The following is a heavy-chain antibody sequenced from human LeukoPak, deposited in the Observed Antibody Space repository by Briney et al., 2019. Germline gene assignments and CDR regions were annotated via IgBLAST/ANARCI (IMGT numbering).Heavy chain of an antibody. CDR2: ISSSGTTI. D-gene: IGHD2-15*01. CDR1: GFTFSSYE. V-gene: IGHV3-48*03. Sequence: GGSLRLSCAASGFTFSSYEMNWVRQAPGKGLEGVSYISSSGTTINYADSVKGRFTISRDNAKNSLNLLMNSLRAEDTAVYYCARREYCSGGSCKGFDPWGQGTLVTVSS. J-gene: IGHJ5*02. CDR3: ARREYCSGGSCKGFDP.